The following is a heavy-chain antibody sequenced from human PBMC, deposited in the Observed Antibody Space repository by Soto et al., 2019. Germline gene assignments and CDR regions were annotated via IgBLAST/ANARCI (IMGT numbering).Heavy chain of an antibody. D-gene: IGHD3-22*01. CDR3: ARRGSAYYYDSSGYSDRVYWFDP. V-gene: IGHV1-69*12. J-gene: IGHJ5*02. CDR2: IIPIFGTA. CDR1: GGTFSSYA. Sequence: QVQLVQSGAEVKKPGSSVKVSCKASGGTFSSYAISWVRQAPGQGLEWMGGIIPIFGTANYAQKFQGRVTITADDSTSTAYMELSSLRSEDTAVYYCARRGSAYYYDSSGYSDRVYWFDPWGQGTLVTVSS.